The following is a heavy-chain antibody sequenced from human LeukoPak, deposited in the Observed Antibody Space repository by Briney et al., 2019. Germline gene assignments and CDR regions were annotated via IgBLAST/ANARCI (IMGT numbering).Heavy chain of an antibody. V-gene: IGHV3-30*03. J-gene: IGHJ3*02. CDR1: GFTFSSYG. D-gene: IGHD3-16*01. CDR2: ISYDGSNK. Sequence: GGSLRLSCAASGFTFSSYGMHWVRQAPGKGLEWVAVISYDGSNKYYADSVKGRFTISRDNSKNTLYLQMNSLRAEDTAVYYCARDDYVWGSLAWXAFDIXXXGTMVTVSS. CDR3: ARDDYVWGSLAWXAFDI.